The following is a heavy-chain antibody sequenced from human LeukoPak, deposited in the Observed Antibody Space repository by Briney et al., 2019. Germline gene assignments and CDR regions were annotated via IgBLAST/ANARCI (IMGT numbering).Heavy chain of an antibody. CDR2: VDPEDGET. CDR3: ATGLGGAAAGRYYYYYYMDV. Sequence: ASVKVSCKASGYTFTDYYMHWVQQAPGKGLEWMGRVDPEDGETIYAKKFQGRVTITADTSTDTAYMELSSLRSEDTAVYYCATGLGGAAAGRYYYYYYMDVWGKGTTVTVSS. V-gene: IGHV1-69-2*01. CDR1: GYTFTDYY. J-gene: IGHJ6*03. D-gene: IGHD6-13*01.